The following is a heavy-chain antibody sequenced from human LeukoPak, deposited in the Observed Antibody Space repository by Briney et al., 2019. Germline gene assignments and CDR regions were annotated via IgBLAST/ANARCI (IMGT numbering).Heavy chain of an antibody. CDR3: ARGYSYGEGGVPFDY. D-gene: IGHD5-18*01. Sequence: GGSLRLSCVASGFTFSSYWMHWVRQAPGKGQVWVSRINSDGSFASCADSVKGRFTISRDNAKNTLYLQMNSLRAEDTAVYYCARGYSYGEGGVPFDYWGQGTLVTVSS. V-gene: IGHV3-74*01. CDR1: GFTFSSYW. J-gene: IGHJ4*02. CDR2: INSDGSFA.